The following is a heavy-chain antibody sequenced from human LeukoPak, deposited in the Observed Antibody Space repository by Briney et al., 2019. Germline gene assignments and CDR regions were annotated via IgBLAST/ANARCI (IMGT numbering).Heavy chain of an antibody. CDR1: GSTFNNYG. CDR2: ISGSSSYI. CDR3: AREHSSGWSYNWFDP. V-gene: IGHV3-21*01. Sequence: GGSLRLSCVVSGSTFNNYGMNWVRQAPGKGLEWVSFISGSSSYIYYADSVKGRFTISRDNSKNTLYLQMNSLRAEDTAVYYCAREHSSGWSYNWFDPWGQGTLVTVSS. J-gene: IGHJ5*02. D-gene: IGHD6-19*01.